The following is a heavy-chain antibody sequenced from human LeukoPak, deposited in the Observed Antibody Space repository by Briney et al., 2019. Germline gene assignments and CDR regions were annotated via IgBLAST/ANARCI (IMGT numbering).Heavy chain of an antibody. D-gene: IGHD3-10*01. V-gene: IGHV4-61*02. CDR2: IYTSGST. J-gene: IGHJ6*03. CDR1: GGSISSGSYY. Sequence: SQTLSLTCTVSGGSISSGSYYWSWIRQPAGKGLEWIGRIYTSGSTNYNPSLKSRVTISVDTSKNQFSLKLSSVTAADTAVYYCARAASYYYGSGSYYKDYYYYYMDVWGKETTVTVSS. CDR3: ARAASYYYGSGSYYKDYYYYYMDV.